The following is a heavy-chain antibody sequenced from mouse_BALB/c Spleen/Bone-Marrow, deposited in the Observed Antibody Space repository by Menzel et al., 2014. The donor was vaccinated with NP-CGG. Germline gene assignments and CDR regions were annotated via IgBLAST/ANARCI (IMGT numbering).Heavy chain of an antibody. J-gene: IGHJ3*01. Sequence: VKLMESGPELVKSGASVKISCKASGHVFSSSWMNWVKQRPGQGLEWIGRIYPGYGDTNYNGKFKGKATLTADKSSSTAYMQLSNLTSVDSAVYFCARTYGSSFFAYWGQGTLVTVSA. D-gene: IGHD1-1*01. V-gene: IGHV1-82*01. CDR2: IYPGYGDT. CDR1: GHVFSSSW. CDR3: ARTYGSSFFAY.